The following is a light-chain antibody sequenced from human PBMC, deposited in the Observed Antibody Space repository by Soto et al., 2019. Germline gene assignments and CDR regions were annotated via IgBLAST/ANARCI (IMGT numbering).Light chain of an antibody. CDR2: DVS. Sequence: QSALTQPASVSGSPGQSITISCTGTSSDVGGYNYVSWYQQYPGKAPKLMIYDVSNRPSGVSNRFSGSKSGNTASLTISGPQAEDEADYYCSSYTSSSTLVVFGGGTKLTVL. V-gene: IGLV2-14*01. CDR3: SSYTSSSTLVV. J-gene: IGLJ2*01. CDR1: SSDVGGYNY.